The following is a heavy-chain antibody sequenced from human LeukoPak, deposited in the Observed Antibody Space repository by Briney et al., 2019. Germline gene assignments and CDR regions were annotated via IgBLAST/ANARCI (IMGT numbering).Heavy chain of an antibody. CDR3: AISIANWFDP. V-gene: IGHV5-51*01. J-gene: IGHJ5*02. CDR2: IYPGDSHT. CDR1: GYSFATYW. Sequence: GESLKISCKGSGYSFATYWIGWVRQMPGKGLERMGIIYPGDSHTRYSPSFQGQVTISADKSISTAYLQWSSLKASDTAMYYCAISIANWFDPWGQGTLVTVSS.